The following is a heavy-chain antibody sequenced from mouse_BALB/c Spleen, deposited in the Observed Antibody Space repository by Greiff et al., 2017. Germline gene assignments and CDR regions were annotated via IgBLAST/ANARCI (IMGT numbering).Heavy chain of an antibody. Sequence: EVMLVESGGGLVQPGGSLRLSCATSGFTFTDYYMSWVRQPPGKALEWLGFIRNKANGYTTEYSASVKGRFTISRDNSQSILYLQMNTLRAEDSATYYCARDKTARAYWGQGTLVTVSA. V-gene: IGHV7-3*02. CDR3: ARDKTARAY. CDR1: GFTFTDYY. CDR2: IRNKANGYTT. D-gene: IGHD1-2*01. J-gene: IGHJ3*01.